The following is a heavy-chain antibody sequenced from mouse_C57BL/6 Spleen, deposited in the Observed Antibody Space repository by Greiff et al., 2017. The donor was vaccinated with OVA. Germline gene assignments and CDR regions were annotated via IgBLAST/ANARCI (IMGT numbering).Heavy chain of an antibody. CDR2: IYPGDGDT. CDR1: GYAFSSSW. Sequence: VQLQQSGPELVKPGASVKISCKASGYAFSSSWMNWVKQRPGKGLEWIGRIYPGDGDTNYNGKFKGKATLTADKSSSTAYMQLSSLTSEDSAVYFCARAGYDYGWGQGTLVTVSA. V-gene: IGHV1-82*01. CDR3: ARAGYDYG. J-gene: IGHJ3*01. D-gene: IGHD2-4*01.